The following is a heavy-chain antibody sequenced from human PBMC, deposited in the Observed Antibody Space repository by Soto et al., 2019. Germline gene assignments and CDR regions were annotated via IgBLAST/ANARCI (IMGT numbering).Heavy chain of an antibody. CDR2: IYSGGST. J-gene: IGHJ6*02. CDR1: GFTVSSNY. V-gene: IGHV3-66*01. CDR3: ARSHYYYGMDV. Sequence: GESLKISCAAYGFTVSSNYMSWVRQAPGKGLEWVSVIYSGGSTYYADSVKGRFTISRDNSKNTLYLQMNSLRAEDTAVYYCARSHYYYGMDVWGQGTTVTVSS.